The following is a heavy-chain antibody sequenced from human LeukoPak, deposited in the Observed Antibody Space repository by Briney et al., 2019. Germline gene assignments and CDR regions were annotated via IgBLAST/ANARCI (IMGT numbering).Heavy chain of an antibody. J-gene: IGHJ4*02. V-gene: IGHV3-30*03. CDR1: GVTFSSYG. CDR2: ISYDGSNK. Sequence: PGGSLRLSCAASGVTFSSYGLHWVRQAPGKGLEWVAVISYDGSNKYYPDSVKGRFTISRDNAKNSLFLQMNSLRAEDTAVYYCARDIGAAADCNLDYWGQGTLVTVSS. CDR3: ARDIGAAADCNLDY. D-gene: IGHD6-13*01.